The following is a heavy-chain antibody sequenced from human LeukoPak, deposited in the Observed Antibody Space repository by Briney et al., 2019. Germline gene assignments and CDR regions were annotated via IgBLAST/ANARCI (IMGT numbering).Heavy chain of an antibody. CDR2: IYYSGST. CDR3: ASHTDIAPLSSLKY. V-gene: IGHV4-59*08. J-gene: IGHJ4*02. D-gene: IGHD6-13*01. Sequence: SETLSLTCTVSGGSISSYYWSWIRQPPGKGLEWMGDIYYSGSTNYNPSLKSRVTISVDTSKNQFSLKLSSVTAADTAVYYCASHTDIAPLSSLKYWGQGTLVTVSS. CDR1: GGSISSYY.